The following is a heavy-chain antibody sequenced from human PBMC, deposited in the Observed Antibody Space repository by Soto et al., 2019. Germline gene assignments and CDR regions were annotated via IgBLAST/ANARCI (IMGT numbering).Heavy chain of an antibody. J-gene: IGHJ6*02. CDR2: ISAYNGNT. CDR1: GYTFTNFG. CDR3: ARDPSYYGMDV. Sequence: ASVKVSCKASGYTFTNFGISWVRQAPGQGLEWMGWISAYNGNTNYAQNFQGRVTITRDTSASTAYMELSSLRSEDTAVYYCARDPSYYGMDVWGQGTTVTVSS. V-gene: IGHV1-18*01.